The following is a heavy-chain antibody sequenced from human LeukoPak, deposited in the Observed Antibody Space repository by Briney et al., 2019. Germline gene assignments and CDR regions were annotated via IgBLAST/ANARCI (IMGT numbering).Heavy chain of an antibody. V-gene: IGHV1-69*13. D-gene: IGHD2-2*01. J-gene: IGHJ5*02. CDR2: IIPIFGTA. Sequence: ASVKVSCKASGGTFSSYAISWVRQAPGQGLEWMGGIIPIFGTANYAQKFQGRVTITADESTSTAYMELSSLRSEDTAVYYCARDRGLVVPSNWFDPWGQGTLVTVSS. CDR1: GGTFSSYA. CDR3: ARDRGLVVPSNWFDP.